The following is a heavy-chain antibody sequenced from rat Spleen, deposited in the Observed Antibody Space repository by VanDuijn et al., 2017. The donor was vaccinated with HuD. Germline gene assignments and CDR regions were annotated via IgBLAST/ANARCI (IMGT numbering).Heavy chain of an antibody. CDR1: GFTFRNYD. D-gene: IGHD1-6*01. CDR3: TTDDRVYYGLLRRGY. Sequence: EVQLVESGGGLVQPGRSLKLSCAASGFTFRNYDMAWVRQAPTKGLEWVASISYDGGSTYYRDSVKGRFTISRDNAKSSLYLQMDSLRSEDTATYYCTTDDRVYYGLLRRGYWGQGVMVTVSS. CDR2: ISYDGGST. J-gene: IGHJ2*01. V-gene: IGHV5-20*01.